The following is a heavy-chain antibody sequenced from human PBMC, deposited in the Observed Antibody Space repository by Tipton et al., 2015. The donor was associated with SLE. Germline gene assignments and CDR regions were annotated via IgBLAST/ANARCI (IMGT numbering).Heavy chain of an antibody. V-gene: IGHV3-74*01. D-gene: IGHD3-22*01. CDR1: GFTFNRYW. CDR2: IDSDGTIT. J-gene: IGHJ6*02. Sequence: SLRLSCAASGFTFNRYWMHWVRQAPGKGLMWVSRIDSDGTITNYADTVKGRFTISRDNAKDTLYLQMHSLRVDDTAVYYCGRGVYSEGSVGMDVWGQGTTVTVSS. CDR3: GRGVYSEGSVGMDV.